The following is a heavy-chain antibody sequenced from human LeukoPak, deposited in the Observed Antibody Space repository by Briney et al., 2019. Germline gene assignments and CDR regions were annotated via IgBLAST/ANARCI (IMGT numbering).Heavy chain of an antibody. CDR2: VHSGGTT. Sequence: PSETLSLTCTVSGGSISSFYWSWIRQPPGRGLEWIGRVHSGGTTNYNPSLMSRVTLSIDKSKKYISLILTSVTAADTALYYCARDNGSGYTKGYEHYYYYLDVWGKGTTVTVSS. J-gene: IGHJ6*03. CDR3: ARDNGSGYTKGYEHYYYYLDV. D-gene: IGHD3-3*02. V-gene: IGHV4-4*07. CDR1: GGSISSFY.